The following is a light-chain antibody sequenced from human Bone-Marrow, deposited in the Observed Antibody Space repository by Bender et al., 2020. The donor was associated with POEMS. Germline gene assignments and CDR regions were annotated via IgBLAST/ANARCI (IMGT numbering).Light chain of an antibody. CDR3: SSFGGTNNI. CDR2: EDH. J-gene: IGLJ1*01. CDR1: SGDIGGYNY. V-gene: IGLV2-8*01. Sequence: QSALTQPPSASGSPGQSVTISCTGTSGDIGGYNYVSWYQQHPGKAPKLMIYEDHKPPAGVPDRFSASKSGNTASLTVSGLQTEDEADYYCSSFGGTNNIFGTGTKVTVL.